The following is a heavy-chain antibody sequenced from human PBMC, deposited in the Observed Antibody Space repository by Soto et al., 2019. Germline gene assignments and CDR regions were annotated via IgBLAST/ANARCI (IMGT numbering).Heavy chain of an antibody. CDR2: MSPNSGRT. CDR1: GYTFTNYD. CDR3: ARVLDFWSGYSRADS. V-gene: IGHV1-8*01. Sequence: GASVKVSCKTSGYTFTNYDIHWVRQATGQGLEWIGWMSPNSGRTGFAQRFQDRVNMTSNPSISTAYLHLASLTSEDTAVYYCARVLDFWSGYSRADSRGQGTLVTVSS. D-gene: IGHD3-3*01. J-gene: IGHJ4*02.